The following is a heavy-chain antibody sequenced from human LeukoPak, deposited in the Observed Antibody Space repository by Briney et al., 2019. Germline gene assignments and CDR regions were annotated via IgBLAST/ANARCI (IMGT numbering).Heavy chain of an antibody. Sequence: GESLKISCKGSGYSFTSCWIGWVRQMPGKGLEWMGIIYPGDSDTRYSPSFQGQVTISDDKSISTAYLQWSSLKASDTAMYYCARRRYCGGDCYDRAFDIWGQGTMVTVSS. CDR1: GYSFTSCW. CDR3: ARRRYCGGDCYDRAFDI. V-gene: IGHV5-51*01. J-gene: IGHJ3*02. D-gene: IGHD2-21*02. CDR2: IYPGDSDT.